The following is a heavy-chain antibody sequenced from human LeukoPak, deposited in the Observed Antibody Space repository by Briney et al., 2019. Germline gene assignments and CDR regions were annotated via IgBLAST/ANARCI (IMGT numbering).Heavy chain of an antibody. V-gene: IGHV4-34*01. CDR3: ARIVVEMATIKDY. CDR2: INHSGST. D-gene: IGHD5-24*01. J-gene: IGHJ4*02. Sequence: TTSETLSLTCAVYGGSFSGYYWSWIRQPPGKGLEWIGEINHSGSTNYNPSLKSRVTISVDTSKNQFSLKLSSVTAADTAVYYCARIVVEMATIKDYWGQGTLVTVSS. CDR1: GGSFSGYY.